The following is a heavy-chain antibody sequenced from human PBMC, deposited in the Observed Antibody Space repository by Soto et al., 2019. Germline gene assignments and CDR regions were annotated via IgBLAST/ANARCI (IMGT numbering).Heavy chain of an antibody. J-gene: IGHJ6*02. D-gene: IGHD2-8*02. CDR1: DHTFTYYG. V-gene: IGHV1-18*01. Sequence: QVQLVQSGGEVKKPGASVKVSCNCSDHTFTYYGINWVRRAPGQGLEWMGWISGYNGNTKYAQKFLDRVTMSADTSTRTDFMEMRSLTSDDTAVYFCAATGGHYFGLDVWGQGTTVTVSS. CDR3: AATGGHYFGLDV. CDR2: ISGYNGNT.